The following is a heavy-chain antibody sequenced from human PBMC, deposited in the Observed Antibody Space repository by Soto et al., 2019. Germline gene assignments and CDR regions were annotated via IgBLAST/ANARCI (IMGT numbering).Heavy chain of an antibody. D-gene: IGHD3-22*01. V-gene: IGHV1-24*01. CDR3: AKPLDYDSSGYLAFDI. CDR1: GYTLTELS. Sequence: ASVKVSCTVSGYTLTELSMHWVRQAPGKGLEWMGGFDPEDGETIYAQKFQGRVTMTEDTSTDTAYMELSSLRSEDTAVYYCAKPLDYDSSGYLAFDIWGQGTMVTVSS. CDR2: FDPEDGET. J-gene: IGHJ3*02.